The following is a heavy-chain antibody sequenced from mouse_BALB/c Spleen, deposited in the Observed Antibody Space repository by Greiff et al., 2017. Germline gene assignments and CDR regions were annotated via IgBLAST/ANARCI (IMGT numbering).Heavy chain of an antibody. CDR3: AMGPRPHYDGVDY. CDR2: INPYNDGT. J-gene: IGHJ4*01. D-gene: IGHD2-3*01. Sequence: EVQLQQSGPELVKPGASVKMSCKASGYTFTSYVMHWVKQKPGQGLEWIGYINPYNDGTKYNEKFKGKATLTSDKSSSTAYMELSSLTSEDSAVYYCAMGPRPHYDGVDYWGQGTSVTVSS. CDR1: GYTFTSYV. V-gene: IGHV1-14*01.